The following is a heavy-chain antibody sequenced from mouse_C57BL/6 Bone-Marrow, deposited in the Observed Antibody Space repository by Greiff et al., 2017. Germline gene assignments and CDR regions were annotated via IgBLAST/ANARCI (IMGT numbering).Heavy chain of an antibody. CDR3: ARGIYYGNYDHWYFDV. J-gene: IGHJ1*03. D-gene: IGHD2-1*01. Sequence: QVQLQQPGAELVKPGASVKMSCKASGYTFTSYWITWVKQRPGQGLEWIGDIYPGSGSTNYNEKFKSKATLTVDTSSSTAYMQLSSLTSEDSAVYYCARGIYYGNYDHWYFDVRGTGTTVTVS. CDR2: IYPGSGST. V-gene: IGHV1-55*01. CDR1: GYTFTSYW.